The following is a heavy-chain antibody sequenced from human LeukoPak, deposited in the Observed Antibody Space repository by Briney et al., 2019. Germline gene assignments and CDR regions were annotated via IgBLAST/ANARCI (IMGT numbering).Heavy chain of an antibody. D-gene: IGHD3-10*02. Sequence: GGSLRLSCAASGFTFSSYTMNWVRQAPGKGLEWVSSIRTSSNYRYYADSVKGRFTISRDNAKNSLYLQMNSLRAEDTAVYYCAELGITMIGGVWGKGTTVTISS. CDR1: GFTFSSYT. CDR3: AELGITMIGGV. CDR2: IRTSSNYR. V-gene: IGHV3-21*01. J-gene: IGHJ6*04.